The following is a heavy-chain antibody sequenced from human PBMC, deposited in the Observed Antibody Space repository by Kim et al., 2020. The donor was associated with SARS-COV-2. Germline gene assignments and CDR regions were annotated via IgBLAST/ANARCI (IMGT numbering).Heavy chain of an antibody. J-gene: IGHJ5*02. CDR2: IYYSGST. V-gene: IGHV4-39*01. D-gene: IGHD3-22*01. CDR1: GGSISSSSYY. CDR3: ARRPRYYYDSSSLRGWFDP. Sequence: SETLSLTCTVYGGSISSSSYYWGWIRQPPGKGLEWIGSIYYSGSTYYNPSLKSRVTISVDTSKNQFSLKLSSVTAADTAVYYCARRPRYYYDSSSLRGWFDPWGQGTLVTVSS.